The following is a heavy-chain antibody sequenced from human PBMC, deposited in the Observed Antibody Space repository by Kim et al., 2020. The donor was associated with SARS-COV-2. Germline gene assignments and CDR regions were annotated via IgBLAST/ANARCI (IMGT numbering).Heavy chain of an antibody. D-gene: IGHD3-10*01. J-gene: IGHJ6*02. CDR3: ARDLGDSPYYYGSGSSRGGYYYGMDV. Sequence: SETLSLTCTASGGSISSYYWSWIRQPPGKGLEWIGYIYYSGSTNYNPSLKSRVTISVDTSKNQFSLKLSSVTAADTAVYYCARDLGDSPYYYGSGSSRGGYYYGMDVWGQGTTVTVSS. CDR2: IYYSGST. V-gene: IGHV4-59*01. CDR1: GGSISSYY.